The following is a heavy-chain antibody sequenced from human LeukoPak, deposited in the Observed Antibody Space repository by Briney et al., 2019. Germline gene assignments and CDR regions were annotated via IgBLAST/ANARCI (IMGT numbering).Heavy chain of an antibody. CDR1: GGSISSYY. Sequence: SETLSLTCTVSGGSISSYYWGWIRQPPGKGLEWIGSIYHSGSTYYNPSLKGRVTISVDTSKNQFSLKLSSVTAADTAVYYCARDPALLWFGSDYWGQGTLVTVSS. V-gene: IGHV4-38-2*02. J-gene: IGHJ4*02. CDR3: ARDPALLWFGSDY. D-gene: IGHD3-10*01. CDR2: IYHSGST.